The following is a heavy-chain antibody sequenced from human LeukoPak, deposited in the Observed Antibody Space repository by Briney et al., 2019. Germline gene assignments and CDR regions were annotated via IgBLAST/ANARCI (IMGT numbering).Heavy chain of an antibody. V-gene: IGHV3-48*01. D-gene: IGHD3-22*01. J-gene: IGHJ4*02. CDR2: ISSSSSTI. Sequence: GGSLRLSCAASGFTFSSYSMNWVRQAPGKGLEWVSYISSSSSTIYYADSVKGRFTISRDNAKNSLYLQMNSLRAEDTAVYYCARDPRAPTGYDSSRRATFEYWGQGTLVTVSS. CDR3: ARDPRAPTGYDSSRRATFEY. CDR1: GFTFSSYS.